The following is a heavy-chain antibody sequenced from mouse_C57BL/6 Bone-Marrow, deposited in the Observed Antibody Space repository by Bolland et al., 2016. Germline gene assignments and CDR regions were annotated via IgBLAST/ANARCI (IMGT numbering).Heavy chain of an antibody. CDR3: ARIYYDPAYAMDY. V-gene: IGHV1-63*01. Sequence: PGGGYTNYNEKFKGKATLTADKSSSTAYMQFSSLTSEDSAIYYCARIYYDPAYAMDYFGQGTS. CDR2: PGGGYT. J-gene: IGHJ4*01. D-gene: IGHD2-4*01.